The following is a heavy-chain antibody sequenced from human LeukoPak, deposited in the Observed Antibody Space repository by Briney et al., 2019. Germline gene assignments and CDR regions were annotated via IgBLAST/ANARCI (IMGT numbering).Heavy chain of an antibody. Sequence: SETLSLTCAVYGGSFSGYYWSWIRQPPGKGLEWIGEINHSGSTNYNPSLKSRVTISVDTSKNQFSLKLSSVTAADTAVYYRARSAARRFFAYWGQGTLVTVSS. CDR2: INHSGST. V-gene: IGHV4-34*01. D-gene: IGHD6-6*01. CDR1: GGSFSGYY. J-gene: IGHJ4*02. CDR3: ARSAARRFFAY.